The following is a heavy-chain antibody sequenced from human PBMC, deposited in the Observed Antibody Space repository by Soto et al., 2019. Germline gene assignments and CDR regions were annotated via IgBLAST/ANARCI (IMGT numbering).Heavy chain of an antibody. Sequence: ASVKVSCKAPRDTFTSYYINWVRQAPGQGLEWMGVINPHGGSTAYAQKFKGRVTLTRDTSASTVYMEVSSLTSEDTAMYYCARSSGGNFGIIIEGTNWFAPWGQGTPVTVSS. D-gene: IGHD1-26*01. CDR1: RDTFTSYY. CDR2: INPHGGST. CDR3: ARSSGGNFGIIIEGTNWFAP. J-gene: IGHJ5*02. V-gene: IGHV1-46*01.